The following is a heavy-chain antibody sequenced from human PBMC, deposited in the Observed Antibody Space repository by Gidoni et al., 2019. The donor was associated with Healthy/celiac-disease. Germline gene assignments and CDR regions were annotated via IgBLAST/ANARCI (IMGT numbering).Heavy chain of an antibody. D-gene: IGHD2-2*01. CDR3: ASQKIVVVPAAILYYGMDV. V-gene: IGHV3-21*01. CDR1: GFTFSSYS. J-gene: IGHJ6*02. Sequence: EVQLVESGGGLVKPGGSLRLPCAASGFTFSSYSMNWVRQAPGKGLEWVSSISSSSSYIYYADSVKGRFTISRDNAKNSLYLQMNSLRAEDTAVYYCASQKIVVVPAAILYYGMDVWGQGTTVTVSS. CDR2: ISSSSSYI.